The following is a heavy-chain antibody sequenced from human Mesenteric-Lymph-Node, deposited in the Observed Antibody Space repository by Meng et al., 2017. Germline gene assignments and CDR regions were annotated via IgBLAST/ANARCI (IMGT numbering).Heavy chain of an antibody. J-gene: IGHJ4*02. V-gene: IGHV3-64*01. Sequence: ESLKISCAASGFTFSSYAMHWVRQAPGKGLEYVSAISSNGGSTYYANSVKGRFTISRDNSKNTLYLQMTSLRDEDTDVYYCARDLEGEDYWGQGTLVTVSS. CDR2: ISSNGGST. CDR1: GFTFSSYA. CDR3: ARDLEGEDY.